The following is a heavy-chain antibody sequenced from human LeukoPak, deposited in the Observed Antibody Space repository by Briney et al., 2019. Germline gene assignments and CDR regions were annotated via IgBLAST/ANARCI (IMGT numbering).Heavy chain of an antibody. CDR2: ISYDGSNK. D-gene: IGHD3-3*01. V-gene: IGHV3-30*04. J-gene: IGHJ6*02. CDR3: ARDLESYDFWSGYLTKTNNYYGKDV. Sequence: GGSLRLSCAASGFTFSSYAMHWVRQAPGKGLEWVAVISYDGSNKYYADSVKGRFTISRDNSKNTLYLQMNSLRAEDTAVYYCARDLESYDFWSGYLTKTNNYYGKDVWGQGTTVTVSS. CDR1: GFTFSSYA.